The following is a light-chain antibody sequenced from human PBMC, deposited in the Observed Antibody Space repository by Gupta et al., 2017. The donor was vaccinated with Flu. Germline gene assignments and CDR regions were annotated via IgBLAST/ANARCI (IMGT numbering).Light chain of an antibody. J-gene: IGLJ2*01. CDR1: SSNIGAGYD. V-gene: IGLV1-40*01. Sequence: QSVLTQPPSVSGAPGQGVTISCVGSSSNIGAGYDVHWYRQLPGTAPKLLMYGNNNRPSGVPDRFSGSKSGTSASLAIXGXQAEDEXDYYCQSYDSSLSGSLFGGGTKLTVL. CDR2: GNN. CDR3: QSYDSSLSGSL.